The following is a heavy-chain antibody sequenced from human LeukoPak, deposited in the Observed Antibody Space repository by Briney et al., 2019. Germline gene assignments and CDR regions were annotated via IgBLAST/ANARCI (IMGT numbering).Heavy chain of an antibody. D-gene: IGHD6-13*01. CDR3: AMEHLAAARPRTNYFDY. V-gene: IGHV4-30-4*08. CDR1: GGSISSGDYY. Sequence: PSKTLSLTCTVSGGSISSGDYYWSWIRQPPGKGLEWVGYIFYGARNYYNTSLKSRVSLSVDTSKNQFSLKLSSVTAADMTSYYCAMEHLAAARPRTNYFDYWGQGTLVTVSS. CDR2: IFYGARN. J-gene: IGHJ4*02.